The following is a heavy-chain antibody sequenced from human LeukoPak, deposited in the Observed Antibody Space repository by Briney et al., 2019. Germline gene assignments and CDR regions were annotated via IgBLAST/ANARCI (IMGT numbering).Heavy chain of an antibody. CDR3: ARKVSHYDFWSGYLGYYYYGMDV. CDR1: GYTFTSYD. Sequence: ASVKVSCKASGYTFTSYDINWVRQATGQGLEWMGWMNPNSGNTGYAQKFQGRVTMTRNTSISTAYVELSSLRSEDTAVYYCARKVSHYDFWSGYLGYYYYGMDVWGQGTTVTVPS. V-gene: IGHV1-8*01. J-gene: IGHJ6*02. D-gene: IGHD3-3*01. CDR2: MNPNSGNT.